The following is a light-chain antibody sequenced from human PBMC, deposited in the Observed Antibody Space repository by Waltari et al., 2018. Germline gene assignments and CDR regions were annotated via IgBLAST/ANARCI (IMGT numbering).Light chain of an antibody. CDR2: GAS. Sequence: DIQMTQSPSFLSASVGDRVTITCRASQSISNDLSWYHQKPGRAPNLLISGASSLQSGVPSRFSGSASGTDFTLTISSLQPEDFATYYCQQSYSTQYTFGQGTKLEIK. CDR3: QQSYSTQYT. J-gene: IGKJ2*01. V-gene: IGKV1-39*01. CDR1: QSISND.